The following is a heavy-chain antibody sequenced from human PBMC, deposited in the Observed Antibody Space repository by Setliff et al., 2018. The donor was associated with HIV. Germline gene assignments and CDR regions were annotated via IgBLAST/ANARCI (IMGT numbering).Heavy chain of an antibody. CDR2: VYYSGTT. CDR1: GGSISSSIYY. V-gene: IGHV4-39*07. Sequence: SETLSLTCTVSGGSISSSIYYWGWIRQPPGKGLEWIGSVYYSGTTYYNPSLKSRVTISVDTSKNQFSLKLSSVTAADTAVYYCASQGRSGWLWGGFVSWGQGTLVTVSS. CDR3: ASQGRSGWLWGGFVS. D-gene: IGHD6-19*01. J-gene: IGHJ4*02.